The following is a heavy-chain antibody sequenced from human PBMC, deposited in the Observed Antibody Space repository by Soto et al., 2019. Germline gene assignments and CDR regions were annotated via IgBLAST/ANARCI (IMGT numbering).Heavy chain of an antibody. D-gene: IGHD5-18*01. CDR1: GFTFSDHY. CDR2: TRNKANSYTT. Sequence: EVQLVESGGGLVQPGGSLRLSCAASGFTFSDHYMDWVRQAPGKGLEWVGRTRNKANSYTTEYAASVKGRFTISRDDSKNSLDLQMNSLKTEDTAVYYCARVQRGYSYDYWGQGTLVTVSS. CDR3: ARVQRGYSYDY. V-gene: IGHV3-72*01. J-gene: IGHJ4*02.